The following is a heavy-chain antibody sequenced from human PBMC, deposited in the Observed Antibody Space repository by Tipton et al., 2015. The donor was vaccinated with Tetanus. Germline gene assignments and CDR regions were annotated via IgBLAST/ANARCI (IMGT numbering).Heavy chain of an antibody. D-gene: IGHD3-3*01. Sequence: TLRLSCAASRFTFSSYNMNWVRQAQGKGLEWVSHISGTGTTVDYADSVKGRFTISRDNAKNLLNLQMNSLRDEDTAIYYCARVFRPIFGVAQPFGPWGQGTLFSVSS. CDR1: RFTFSSYN. CDR3: ARVFRPIFGVAQPFGP. V-gene: IGHV3-48*02. CDR2: ISGTGTTV. J-gene: IGHJ5*02.